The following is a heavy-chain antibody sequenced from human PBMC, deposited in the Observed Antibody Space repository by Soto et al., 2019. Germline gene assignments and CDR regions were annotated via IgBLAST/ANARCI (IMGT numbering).Heavy chain of an antibody. CDR1: GYTFTSFG. CDR2: LSADNGNT. J-gene: IGHJ5*02. D-gene: IGHD4-17*01. CDR3: ARAPTVVMNNWFDP. V-gene: IGHV1-18*04. Sequence: QVQLVQSGTEVQKPGASVKVSCKASGYTFTSFGISWVRQAPGQGLEWMGWLSADNGNTKYAQKLQGRVTMTTNTSMSTAYMELRSLRSDDTAVYYCARAPTVVMNNWFDPWGQGTLVTVSS.